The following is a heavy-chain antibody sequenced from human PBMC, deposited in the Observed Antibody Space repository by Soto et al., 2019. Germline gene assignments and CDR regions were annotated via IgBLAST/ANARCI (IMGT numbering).Heavy chain of an antibody. CDR3: ARGISMVRGKIFAY. CDR1: GYTFTSYD. D-gene: IGHD3-10*01. J-gene: IGHJ4*02. CDR2: MNPNSGNT. V-gene: IGHV1-8*01. Sequence: HVQLVQSGAEVKKPGASVKVSCKASGYTFTSYDINWVRQATGQGLEWMGWMNPNSGNTGYAQKFQGRVAMTRNTSISTAYMELSSLRSEDTAVYYCARGISMVRGKIFAYWGQGTLVTVSS.